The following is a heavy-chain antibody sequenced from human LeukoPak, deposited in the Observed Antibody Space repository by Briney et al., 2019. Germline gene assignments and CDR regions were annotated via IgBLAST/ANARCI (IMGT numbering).Heavy chain of an antibody. CDR1: GGTFSSYA. J-gene: IGHJ4*02. V-gene: IGHV1-69*05. CDR2: IIPIFGTA. CDR3: ARDPGRNYFDY. Sequence: SVKVSCKASGGTFSSYAISWVRQAPGQGLEWMGRIIPIFGTANYAQKFQGRVTITTDGSTSTAYMELSSLRSEDTAVYYCARDPGRNYFDYWGQGTLVTVSS.